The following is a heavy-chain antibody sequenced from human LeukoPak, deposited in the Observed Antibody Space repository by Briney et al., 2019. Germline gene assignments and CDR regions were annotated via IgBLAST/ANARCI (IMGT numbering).Heavy chain of an antibody. V-gene: IGHV3-74*01. D-gene: IGHD3-22*01. J-gene: IGHJ1*01. Sequence: GGSLRLSCEASGFTFSRYWMHWVRQAPGKGRVWVSRIKSDGKTNYADSVKGRFTISRDTAKNTVSLQMDSLRAEDTGVYYCARAPSEVGGYYPEYFRHWGQGTLVTVSS. CDR3: ARAPSEVGGYYPEYFRH. CDR2: IKSDGKT. CDR1: GFTFSRYW.